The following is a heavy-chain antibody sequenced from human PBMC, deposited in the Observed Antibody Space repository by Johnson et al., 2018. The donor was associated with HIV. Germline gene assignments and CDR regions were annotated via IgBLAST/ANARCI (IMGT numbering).Heavy chain of an antibody. CDR3: AREGIAVAKVLAFDI. CDR1: GFTFNRYG. CDR2: TSFDERGK. D-gene: IGHD6-19*01. Sequence: LACVASGFTFNRYGLHWVRQAPGKGLEWVATTSFDERGKHYTDSVKGRFTIYRDNSKNALYLQMNSLRAEDTAVYYCAREGIAVAKVLAFDIWGQGTMVTVSS. J-gene: IGHJ3*02. V-gene: IGHV3-30*04.